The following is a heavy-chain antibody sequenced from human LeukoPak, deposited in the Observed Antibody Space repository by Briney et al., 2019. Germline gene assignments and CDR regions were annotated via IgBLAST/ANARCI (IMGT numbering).Heavy chain of an antibody. CDR1: GYSISSGYY. CDR2: IYHSGST. CDR3: ARLTLRYFVIDY. V-gene: IGHV4-38-2*01. Sequence: KSSETLSLXCAVSGYSISSGYYWGWIRQPPGKGLEWVGSIYHSGSTYYNPSLKSRVTISVDTSKNQFSLKLSSVTAADTAVYYCARLTLRYFVIDYWGQGTLVTVSS. J-gene: IGHJ4*02. D-gene: IGHD3-9*01.